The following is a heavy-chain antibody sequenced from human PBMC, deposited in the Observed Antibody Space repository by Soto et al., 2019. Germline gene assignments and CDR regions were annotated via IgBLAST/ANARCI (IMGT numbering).Heavy chain of an antibody. CDR1: GGTFSSYA. CDR3: AGEGECSSTSCHSFSSYYYYGMDV. D-gene: IGHD2-2*01. CDR2: IIPIFGTA. V-gene: IGHV1-69*01. J-gene: IGHJ6*02. Sequence: QVQLVQSGAEVKKPGSSVKVSCKASGGTFSSYAISWVRQAPGQGLEWMGGIIPIFGTANYSQKFQGRVTITADESTSTAYMELSSLRSEDTAVYYCAGEGECSSTSCHSFSSYYYYGMDVWGQGTTVTVSS.